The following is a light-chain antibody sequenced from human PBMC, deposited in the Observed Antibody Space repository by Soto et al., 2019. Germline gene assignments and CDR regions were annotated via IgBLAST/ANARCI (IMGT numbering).Light chain of an antibody. CDR2: LGS. J-gene: IGKJ3*01. Sequence: DIVMTQSPLSLPVTPGEPASISCRSSQSLLHSNGYNYLDWYLQKPGQSPQLLIDLGSNRASGVPDRVSGSGSGTDFTLKISRVEAEDVGVYYCLQALQTPATFGPGTKVDIK. CDR1: QSLLHSNGYNY. CDR3: LQALQTPAT. V-gene: IGKV2-28*01.